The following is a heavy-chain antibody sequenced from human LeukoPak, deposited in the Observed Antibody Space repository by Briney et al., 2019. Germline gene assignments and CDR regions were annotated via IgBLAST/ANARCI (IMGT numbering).Heavy chain of an antibody. V-gene: IGHV3-30-3*01. D-gene: IGHD2-15*01. J-gene: IGHJ2*01. CDR3: ARANCRGGSCYSPAAWYFYL. CDR1: GFTFSSYA. CDR2: ISYDGSNK. Sequence: PGGSLRLSCAASGFTFSSYAMHWVRQAPGKGLEWVAVISYDGSNKYYADSVKGRFTISRDNSKNTLYLQMNSLRAEDTAVYYCARANCRGGSCYSPAAWYFYLWGPGTLITVSS.